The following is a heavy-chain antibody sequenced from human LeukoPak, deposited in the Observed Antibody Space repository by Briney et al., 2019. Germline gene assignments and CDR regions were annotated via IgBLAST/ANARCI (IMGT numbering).Heavy chain of an antibody. CDR1: GFTFTNYW. V-gene: IGHV3-74*01. Sequence: GGSLRLSCVVSGFTFTNYWMQWVRQVPGKGLVWVARMNSDGTSIIHADSVKGRFTISRDNAENTLHLQMNSLRPEDTALYYCARSQSGVFDVWGQGTMVIVSS. D-gene: IGHD2-15*01. CDR2: MNSDGTSI. CDR3: ARSQSGVFDV. J-gene: IGHJ3*01.